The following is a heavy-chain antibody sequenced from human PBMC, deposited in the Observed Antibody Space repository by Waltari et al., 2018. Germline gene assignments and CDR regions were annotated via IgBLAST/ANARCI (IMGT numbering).Heavy chain of an antibody. Sequence: QVQLQESGPGLVKPSETLSLTCAVSGYSISSGYYWGWIRQPPGKGLEWIGSIYHSGSTYYIPSLKSRVTISVDTSKNQFSLKLSSVTAADTAVYYCARQRTGDNWYFDLWCRGTLVTVSS. J-gene: IGHJ2*01. CDR3: ARQRTGDNWYFDL. V-gene: IGHV4-38-2*01. D-gene: IGHD7-27*01. CDR2: IYHSGST. CDR1: GYSISSGYY.